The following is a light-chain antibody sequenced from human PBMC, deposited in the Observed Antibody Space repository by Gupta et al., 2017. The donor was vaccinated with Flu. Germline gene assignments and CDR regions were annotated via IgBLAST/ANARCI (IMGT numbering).Light chain of an antibody. CDR3: SSYSNTNTLVV. J-gene: IGLJ2*01. CDR2: EVS. CDR1: NSDLGTYNF. Sequence: QSALTQPASVSGSPGQSITISCTGTNSDLGTYNFVSWYQQHPGQAPKLMIFEVSNRPSGVSNRFSGSKSANTASLTISGLQTEDEAVYYCSSYSNTNTLVVFGGGTKLTVL. V-gene: IGLV2-14*01.